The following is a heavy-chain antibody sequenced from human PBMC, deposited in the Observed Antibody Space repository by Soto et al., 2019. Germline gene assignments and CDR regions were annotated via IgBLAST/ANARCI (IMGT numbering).Heavy chain of an antibody. CDR2: INPSSGST. J-gene: IGHJ4*02. D-gene: IGHD2-15*01. CDR3: ARDLGYCSGGSCYNFDY. Sequence: ASVKVSCKASGYTFTSYYIHWVRQAPGQGLEWMGIINPSSGSTSYAQKFQGRVTMTRDTSTSTVYMELSSLRSEDTAVYYCARDLGYCSGGSCYNFDYWGQGTLVTVSS. V-gene: IGHV1-46*01. CDR1: GYTFTSYY.